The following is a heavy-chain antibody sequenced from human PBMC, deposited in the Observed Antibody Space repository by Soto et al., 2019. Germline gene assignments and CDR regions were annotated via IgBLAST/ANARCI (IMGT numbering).Heavy chain of an antibody. D-gene: IGHD3-9*01. Sequence: PGGSLRLSCAASGFTFSSYAMSWVRQAPGKGLEWVSAISGSGGSTYYADSVKGRFTISRDNSKNTLYLQMNSLRAEDTAVYYCAKEAGALTGYYKGGDAFDIWGQGTMVTVSS. CDR2: ISGSGGST. CDR1: GFTFSSYA. V-gene: IGHV3-23*01. CDR3: AKEAGALTGYYKGGDAFDI. J-gene: IGHJ3*02.